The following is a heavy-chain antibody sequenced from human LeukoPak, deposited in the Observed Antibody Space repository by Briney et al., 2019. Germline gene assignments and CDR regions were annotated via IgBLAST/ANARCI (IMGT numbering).Heavy chain of an antibody. V-gene: IGHV1-2*02. CDR3: ARGGTPAVGTYYYYDGMDV. D-gene: IGHD1-26*01. J-gene: IGHJ6*02. CDR1: GYTFTGYY. CDR2: INPNSGGT. Sequence: ASVKVSCKASGYTFTGYYMHWVRQAPGQGLEWMGWINPNSGGTNYAQKFQGRVTMTRDTSISTAYMELSRLRSEDTAVYYCARGGTPAVGTYYYYDGMDVWGQGTTVTVS.